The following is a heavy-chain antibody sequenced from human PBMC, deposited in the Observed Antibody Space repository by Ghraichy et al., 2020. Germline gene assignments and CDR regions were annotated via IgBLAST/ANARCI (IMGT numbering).Heavy chain of an antibody. Sequence: GGSLRLSCVASGLPSGVPFSAVWMSWVRQAPGKAPAWLGRIKNRADGETTDYDEPVKGRFIISRDDSKNTVYLQMNRLKTEDTGVYFCSPHSSAYILGFDPRGQGTLVTVSS. D-gene: IGHD6-19*01. CDR2: IKNRADGETT. CDR3: SPHSSAYILGFDP. J-gene: IGHJ5*02. V-gene: IGHV3-15*01. CDR1: GLPSGVPFSAVW.